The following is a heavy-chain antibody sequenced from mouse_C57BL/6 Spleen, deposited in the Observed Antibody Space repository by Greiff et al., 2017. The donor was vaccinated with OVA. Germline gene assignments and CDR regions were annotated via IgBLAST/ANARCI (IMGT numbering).Heavy chain of an antibody. J-gene: IGHJ4*01. CDR3: ATMLTHAMDY. Sequence: VQLQQPGAELVRPGSSVKLSCKASGYTFTSYWMDWVKQRPGQGLEWIGNIYPSDSETHYNQKFKDKATLTVDKSSSTAYMQLSSLTSEDSAVYYCATMLTHAMDYWGQGTSVTVSS. CDR2: IYPSDSET. V-gene: IGHV1-61*01. CDR1: GYTFTSYW. D-gene: IGHD2-1*01.